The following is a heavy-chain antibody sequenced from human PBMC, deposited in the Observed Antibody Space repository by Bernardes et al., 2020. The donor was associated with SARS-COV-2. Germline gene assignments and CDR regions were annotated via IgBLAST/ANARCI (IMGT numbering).Heavy chain of an antibody. V-gene: IGHV3-30-3*01. Sequence: GGSLRLSCAASGFSFSSYAMHWVRQAPDKGLEWVAVISYDGSNKYYADSVKGRFTISRDISKLFLQMNSLRAEDTAVYYCARGELYSSSWLNWYDPWGQGTLVTVSS. CDR3: ARGELYSSSWLNWYDP. CDR2: ISYDGSNK. J-gene: IGHJ5*02. CDR1: GFSFSSYA. D-gene: IGHD6-13*01.